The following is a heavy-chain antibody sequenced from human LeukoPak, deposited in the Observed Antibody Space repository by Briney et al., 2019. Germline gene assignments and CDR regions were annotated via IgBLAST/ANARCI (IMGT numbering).Heavy chain of an antibody. D-gene: IGHD3-22*01. Sequence: GGSLRLSCAGSGDGFTRHTMNWVRRAPGKGLEWISCIWSTGEYIYYADSVKGRFTISRDNARTSVYLQMNMLRVEDTGLYYXXXEYDXRXXXDSXGQGTLVTVSS. V-gene: IGHV3-21*05. CDR1: GDGFTRHT. CDR2: IWSTGEYI. CDR3: XXEYDXRXXXDS. J-gene: IGHJ4*02.